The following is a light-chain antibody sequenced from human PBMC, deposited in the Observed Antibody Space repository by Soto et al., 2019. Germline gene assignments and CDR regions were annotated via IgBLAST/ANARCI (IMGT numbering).Light chain of an antibody. Sequence: DIVMTQSPDSLAVSLGERATINCKSSQSVLYSSNNKNYLAWYQQKPGQPPKLLIYWASTRESGVPDRFSGRGSGEDFTLTISSLQAEDVAVYYCQQYYSNALTFGGGTKVEIK. CDR1: QSVLYSSNNKNY. CDR2: WAS. CDR3: QQYYSNALT. V-gene: IGKV4-1*01. J-gene: IGKJ4*01.